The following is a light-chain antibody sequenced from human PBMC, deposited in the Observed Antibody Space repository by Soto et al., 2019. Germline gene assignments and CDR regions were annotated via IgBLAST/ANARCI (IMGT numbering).Light chain of an antibody. V-gene: IGKV3-11*01. CDR3: QQRSNWPPSIT. CDR1: QSVSSY. CDR2: DAS. Sequence: EIALTQSPATLSLSPGERATLSCRASQSVSSYLLWYQQKPGQAPRLLIYDASNRGTGIPARFSGSGSGTDFTLTISSLEPEDFAVYYCQQRSNWPPSITFGQGTRLEIK. J-gene: IGKJ5*01.